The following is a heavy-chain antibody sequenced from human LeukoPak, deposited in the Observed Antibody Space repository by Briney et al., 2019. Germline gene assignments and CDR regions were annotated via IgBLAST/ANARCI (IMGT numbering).Heavy chain of an antibody. V-gene: IGHV4-34*01. CDR3: ARVAVAGLRFAYFDY. D-gene: IGHD6-19*01. CDR1: GGSFSGYY. Sequence: SETLSLTCAVYGGSFSGYYWSWIRQPPGKGLEWIGEINHSGSTNYNPSLKSRVTISVDTSKNQFSLKPSSVTAADTAVYYCARVAVAGLRFAYFDYWGQGTLVTVSS. J-gene: IGHJ4*02. CDR2: INHSGST.